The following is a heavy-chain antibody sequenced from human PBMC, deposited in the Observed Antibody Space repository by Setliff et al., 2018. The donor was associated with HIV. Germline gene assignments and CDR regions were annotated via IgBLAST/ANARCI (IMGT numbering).Heavy chain of an antibody. Sequence: GGSLRLSCAASGFTFSTYGMQWVRQAPGKGLEWVAFIRYDGSNQYYADSVKGRFTISRDNSKNTLYLQMNSLRAEDTAVYYCAKCGGVTCYSASWYFDYWGQGTLVTVAS. V-gene: IGHV3-30*02. CDR2: IRYDGSNQ. CDR3: AKCGGVTCYSASWYFDY. CDR1: GFTFSTYG. D-gene: IGHD2-15*01. J-gene: IGHJ4*02.